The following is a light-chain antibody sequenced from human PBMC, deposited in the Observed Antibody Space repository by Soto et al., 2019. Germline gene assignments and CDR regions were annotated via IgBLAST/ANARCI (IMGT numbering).Light chain of an antibody. J-gene: IGLJ2*01. V-gene: IGLV1-47*01. CDR1: SSNIGSNY. Sequence: QSVLTQPPSASGTPGQRVTISCSGSSSNIGSNYVYWYQQLPGTAPKLLIYKTNQRPSGVPDRFSGSKSGTSGYLAITGLRSEDEADFYCAAWDDSLSGVVFGGGTKLTVL. CDR3: AAWDDSLSGVV. CDR2: KTN.